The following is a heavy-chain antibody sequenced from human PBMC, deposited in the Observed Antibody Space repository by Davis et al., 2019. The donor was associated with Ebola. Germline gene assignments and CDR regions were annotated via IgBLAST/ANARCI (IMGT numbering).Heavy chain of an antibody. J-gene: IGHJ6*02. D-gene: IGHD3-16*01. CDR3: ARLMANKLYYYYGMDV. CDR1: GGSISSSNW. Sequence: MPSETLSLTCAVSGGSISSSNWWSWVRQPPGKGLEWIGEIYHSGSTNYNPSLKSRVTISVDKSKNQFSLKLSSVTAADTAVYYCARLMANKLYYYYGMDVWAKGPRSPSP. V-gene: IGHV4-4*02. CDR2: IYHSGST.